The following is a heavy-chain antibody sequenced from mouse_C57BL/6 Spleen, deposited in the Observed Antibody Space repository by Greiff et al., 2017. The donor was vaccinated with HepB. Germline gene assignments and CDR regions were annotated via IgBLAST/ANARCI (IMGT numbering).Heavy chain of an antibody. CDR3: ARRDYGSRYWYFDV. Sequence: EVMLVESGGGLVKPGGSLKLSCAASGFTFSSYTMSWVRQTPEKRLEWVATISGGGGNTYYPDSVKGRFTISRDNAKNTLYLQMSSLRSEDTALYYCARRDYGSRYWYFDVWGTGTTVTVSS. J-gene: IGHJ1*03. V-gene: IGHV5-9*01. CDR2: ISGGGGNT. D-gene: IGHD1-1*01. CDR1: GFTFSSYT.